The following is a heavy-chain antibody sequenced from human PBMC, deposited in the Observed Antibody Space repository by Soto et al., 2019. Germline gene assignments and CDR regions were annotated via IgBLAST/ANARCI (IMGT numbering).Heavy chain of an antibody. CDR1: GGSISSSSFY. CDR3: ARLVIYDVADYQSPDADSYYDMDV. V-gene: IGHV4-39*01. J-gene: IGHJ6*02. Sequence: SETLSLTCTVSGGSISSSSFYWGWIRQPPGKGLEWIGSISYSGSIYYNPSLKSRVTISLDTSKNQFSLKLSSVTAADTAIYYCARLVIYDVADYQSPDADSYYDMDVWGQGTTVTVSS. D-gene: IGHD3-16*01. CDR2: ISYSGSI.